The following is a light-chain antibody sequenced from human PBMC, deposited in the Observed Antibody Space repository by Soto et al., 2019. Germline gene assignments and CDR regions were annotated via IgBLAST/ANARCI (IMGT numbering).Light chain of an antibody. CDR3: SSYTSSSGV. Sequence: QSALTQPASVSGSPGQSITISYTGTSSDVGGYNYVSWYQQHPGKAPKLMIYDVSNRPSGVSNRFSGSKSGNTASLTISGVQAEDEADYYCSSYTSSSGVFGGGTKVTVL. V-gene: IGLV2-14*01. CDR2: DVS. CDR1: SSDVGGYNY. J-gene: IGLJ3*02.